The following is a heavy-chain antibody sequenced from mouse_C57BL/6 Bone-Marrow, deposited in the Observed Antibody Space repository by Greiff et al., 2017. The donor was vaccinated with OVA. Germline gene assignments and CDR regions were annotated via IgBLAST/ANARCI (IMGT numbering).Heavy chain of an antibody. Sequence: VQLQQPGAELVKPGASVKLSCKASGYTFTSYWMHWVKQRPGQGLEWIGMIHPNSGSTNYNEKFKSKATLTVDKSSSTAYMQLSSLTSEDSAVYYCARGGQLRLPFDYWGQGTTLTVSS. CDR1: GYTFTSYW. CDR3: ARGGQLRLPFDY. J-gene: IGHJ2*01. CDR2: IHPNSGST. D-gene: IGHD3-2*02. V-gene: IGHV1-64*01.